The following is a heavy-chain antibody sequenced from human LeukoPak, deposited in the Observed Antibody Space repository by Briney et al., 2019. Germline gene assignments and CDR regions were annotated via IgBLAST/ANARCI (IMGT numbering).Heavy chain of an antibody. V-gene: IGHV3-53*04. CDR2: IYSGGST. Sequence: GGSLRLSCAASGSTVSSNYMSWVRQAPGKGLEWVSVIYSGGSTYYADSVKGRFTISRHNSKNTLYLQMNSLRAEDTAVYYCARLHGSGSLYYYYGMDVWGQGTTVTVSS. J-gene: IGHJ6*02. CDR1: GSTVSSNY. CDR3: ARLHGSGSLYYYYGMDV. D-gene: IGHD3-10*01.